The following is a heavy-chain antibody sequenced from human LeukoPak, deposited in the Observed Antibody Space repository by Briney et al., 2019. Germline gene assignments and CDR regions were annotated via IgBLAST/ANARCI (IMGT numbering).Heavy chain of an antibody. CDR3: AGAIAVAGMGAFDY. CDR2: LNDVGGDA. CDR1: GFTFSTYA. D-gene: IGHD6-19*01. V-gene: IGHV3-23*01. J-gene: IGHJ4*02. Sequence: GGSLRLSCGASGFTFSTYAMAWVRQAPGKGLEWVSSLNDVGGDAYYADSVKGRFTISRDNSKNTLYLQMNSLRAEDTAVYYCAGAIAVAGMGAFDYWGQGTLVTVSS.